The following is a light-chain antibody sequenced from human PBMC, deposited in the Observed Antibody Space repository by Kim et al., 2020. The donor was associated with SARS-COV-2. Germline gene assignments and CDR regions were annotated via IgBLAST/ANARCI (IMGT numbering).Light chain of an antibody. Sequence: ASVGDRVTITCRASQNISSYLNWYQQKPEKAPKLMIYAASSLQSGVPSRFSGSGSGTDFTLTISSLQPEDFATYYCQQSYSTPPYTFGQGTKLEIK. CDR1: QNISSY. V-gene: IGKV1-39*01. CDR3: QQSYSTPPYT. J-gene: IGKJ2*01. CDR2: AAS.